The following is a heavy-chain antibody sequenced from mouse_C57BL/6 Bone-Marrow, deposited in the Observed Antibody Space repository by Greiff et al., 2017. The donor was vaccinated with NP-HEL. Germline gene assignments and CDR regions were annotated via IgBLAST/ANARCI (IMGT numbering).Heavy chain of an antibody. CDR1: GYTFTSYW. CDR3: ARYDYGRRGLYFDD. D-gene: IGHD1-1*01. J-gene: IGHJ1*03. Sequence: QVQLQQPGADLVKPGASVKLSCKASGYTFTSYWMHWVKQRPGRGLEWIGRIDPNSGGTKFNEKFKTKATLTVDKPSSTAYMQLSSLTSEDSAVYYCARYDYGRRGLYFDDWGTGTTVTVSS. V-gene: IGHV1-72*01. CDR2: IDPNSGGT.